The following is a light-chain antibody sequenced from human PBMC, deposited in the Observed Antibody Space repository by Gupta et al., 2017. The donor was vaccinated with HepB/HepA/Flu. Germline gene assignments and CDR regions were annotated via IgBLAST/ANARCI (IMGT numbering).Light chain of an antibody. CDR3: QAWDTTSAV. Sequence: SSELSQPPSVSVSPGQAASITCSGGQLGDKYTAWYQQKPGQSPVLVIYQDKKRPSGIPERFSGSISGNTATLTISGTQTMDEADYYCQAWDTTSAVFGPGTKLTVL. V-gene: IGLV3-1*01. CDR2: QDK. CDR1: QLGDKY. J-gene: IGLJ1*01.